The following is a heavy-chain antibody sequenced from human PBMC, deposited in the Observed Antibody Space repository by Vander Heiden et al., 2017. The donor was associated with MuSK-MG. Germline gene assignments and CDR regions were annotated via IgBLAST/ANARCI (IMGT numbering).Heavy chain of an antibody. CDR3: ARDRGYSGYDYWAFDI. V-gene: IGHV3-11*01. J-gene: IGHJ3*02. CDR2: ISSSGSTI. D-gene: IGHD5-12*01. Sequence: QVQLVESGGGLVKPGGSLGPSCAASGFTFSDYYMSWIRQAPGKGLEWLSYISSSGSTIYYADSVKGRFTISRDNAKNSLYLQMNRLRDEDTAVYYCARDRGYSGYDYWAFDIWGQGTMVTVSS. CDR1: GFTFSDYY.